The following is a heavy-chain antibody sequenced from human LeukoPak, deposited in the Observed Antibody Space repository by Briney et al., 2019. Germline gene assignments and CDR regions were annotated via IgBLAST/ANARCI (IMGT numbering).Heavy chain of an antibody. V-gene: IGHV1-2*02. Sequence: GASVKVSCKASGYTFTGYYFHWVRQAPGQELEWMGWINPNTAGTNYAQKFLGRVTLTWDSSISTAYMELNRLTSDDTAVYYCATSDGDYTAGYYYYMGVWGKGTSVTVSS. J-gene: IGHJ6*03. CDR1: GYTFTGYY. CDR3: ATSDGDYTAGYYYYMGV. D-gene: IGHD4-17*01. CDR2: INPNTAGT.